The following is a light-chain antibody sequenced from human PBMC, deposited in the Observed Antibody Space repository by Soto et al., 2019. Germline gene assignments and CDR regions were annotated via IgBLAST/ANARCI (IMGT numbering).Light chain of an antibody. V-gene: IGLV2-14*01. CDR3: SSYTNTGTLVV. CDR2: EVA. Sequence: QSALTQPASVSGSPGQWITISCSGSGSDIGTYNFVSWYQHHPGRAPKLIISEVANRPSGVSDRFSGSKSGSLASLTISGLQAEDEAVYYCSSYTNTGTLVVCGVGTKLTVL. CDR1: GSDIGTYNF. J-gene: IGLJ3*02.